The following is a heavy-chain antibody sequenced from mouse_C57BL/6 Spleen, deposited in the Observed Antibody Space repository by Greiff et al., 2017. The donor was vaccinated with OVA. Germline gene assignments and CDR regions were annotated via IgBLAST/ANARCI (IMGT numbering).Heavy chain of an antibody. J-gene: IGHJ4*01. CDR2: ISSGSSTI. CDR3: ARCGYSLYAMDY. Sequence: EVQLVESGGGLVKPGGSLKLSCAASGFTFSDYGMHWVRQAPEKGLEWVAYISSGSSTIYYADTVKGRFTISRANAKNTLFLHMTSLRSEDTAMYYCARCGYSLYAMDYWGQGTSVTVSS. V-gene: IGHV5-17*01. D-gene: IGHD2-3*01. CDR1: GFTFSDYG.